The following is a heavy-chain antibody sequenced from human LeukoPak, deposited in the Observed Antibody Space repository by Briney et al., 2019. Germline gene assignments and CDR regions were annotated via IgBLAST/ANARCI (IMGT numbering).Heavy chain of an antibody. V-gene: IGHV4-39*01. J-gene: IGHJ4*02. CDR1: GYSVSSSSYY. Sequence: SSETLSLTCTVSGYSVSSSSYYWGWIRQPPGKGLEWIGSIYYSGSTYYNPSLKSRVTISVDTSKNQFSLKLSSVTAADTAVYYCALGAVAGAFDYWGQGTLVTVSS. D-gene: IGHD6-19*01. CDR2: IYYSGST. CDR3: ALGAVAGAFDY.